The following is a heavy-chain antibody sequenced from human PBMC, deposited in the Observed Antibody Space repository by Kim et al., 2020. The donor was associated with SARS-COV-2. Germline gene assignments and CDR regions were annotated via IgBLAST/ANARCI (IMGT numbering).Heavy chain of an antibody. J-gene: IGHJ4*02. CDR3: ARGSRDYGSGSYWFDY. CDR1: GGPISSGGYS. V-gene: IGHV4-30-2*01. Sequence: SETLSLTCAVSGGPISSGGYSWSWIRLPPGKGLEWIGYIFYSGSTYYNPSLKSRVTISVDRSKNQFSLKLSSVTAADTAVYYCARGSRDYGSGSYWFDYWGQGTLVTVSS. CDR2: IFYSGST. D-gene: IGHD3-10*01.